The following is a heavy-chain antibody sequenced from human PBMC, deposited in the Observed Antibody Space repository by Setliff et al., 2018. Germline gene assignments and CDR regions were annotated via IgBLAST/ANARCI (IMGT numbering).Heavy chain of an antibody. CDR2: INPNSGGT. D-gene: IGHD3-22*01. V-gene: IGHV1-2*06. J-gene: IGHJ4*02. Sequence: GASVKVSCKASGYTFTGYYMHWVRQAPGQGLEWMGRINPNSGGTNYAQKFQGRVTMTRDTSISTAYMELSRLRSDDTAVYYCARGALYYDSSGYYPDYWGQGTLVTVSS. CDR1: GYTFTGYY. CDR3: ARGALYYDSSGYYPDY.